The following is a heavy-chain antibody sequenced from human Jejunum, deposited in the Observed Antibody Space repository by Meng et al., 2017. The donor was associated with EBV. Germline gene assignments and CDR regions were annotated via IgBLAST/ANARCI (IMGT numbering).Heavy chain of an antibody. CDR3: AKLTRA. Sequence: VQLVESGEGLDKPGDSLTLSCVASGFTFSSHTMSGVRQAPGKGLEWVSAITGSGGSTYYTDSVKGRFTISRDNSKNTLYLQMNSLRAEDTAVYYCAKLTRAWDQGTLVTVSS. CDR1: GFTFSSHT. CDR2: ITGSGGST. J-gene: IGHJ5*02. V-gene: IGHV3-23*04.